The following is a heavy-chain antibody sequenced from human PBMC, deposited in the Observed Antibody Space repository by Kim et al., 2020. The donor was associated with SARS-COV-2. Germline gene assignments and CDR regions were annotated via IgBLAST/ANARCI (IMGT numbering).Heavy chain of an antibody. CDR1: GFTFSSYA. V-gene: IGHV3-23*01. Sequence: GGSLRLSCATSGFTFSSYALSWVRQAPGKGLEYVSLITLSGATTFYADAVKGRFTISRDSSRDTLYLQMNNLRVDDTAVYYCATKMDGDYWFDNWGQGTLVTVSS. CDR2: ITLSGATT. J-gene: IGHJ4*02. D-gene: IGHD4-17*01. CDR3: ATKMDGDYWFDN.